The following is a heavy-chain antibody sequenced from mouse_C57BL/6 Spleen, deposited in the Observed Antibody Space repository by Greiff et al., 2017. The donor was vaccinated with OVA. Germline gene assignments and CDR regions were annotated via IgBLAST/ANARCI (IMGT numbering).Heavy chain of an antibody. V-gene: IGHV5-9*01. CDR2: ISGGGGNT. Sequence: DVKLVESGGGLVKPGGSLKLSCAASGFTFSSYTMSWVRQTPEKRLEWVATISGGGGNTYYPDSVKGRFTISRDNAKNTLYLQMSSLRSEDTALYYCARHTAQATAWFAYWGQGTLVTVSA. J-gene: IGHJ3*01. D-gene: IGHD3-2*02. CDR1: GFTFSSYT. CDR3: ARHTAQATAWFAY.